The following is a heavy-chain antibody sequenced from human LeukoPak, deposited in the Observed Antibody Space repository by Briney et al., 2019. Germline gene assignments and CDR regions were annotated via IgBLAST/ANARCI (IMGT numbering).Heavy chain of an antibody. CDR3: ARLRYSRGYYYYGMDV. D-gene: IGHD4-11*01. Sequence: GESLKISCKGSGYSFTSYWIGWVRQMPGRGLEWMGIIYPGDSDTRYSPSFQGPVTISADRSISTAFLQWNSLKASDTAMYYCARLRYSRGYYYYGMDVWGQGTTVTVSS. CDR1: GYSFTSYW. V-gene: IGHV5-51*01. J-gene: IGHJ6*02. CDR2: IYPGDSDT.